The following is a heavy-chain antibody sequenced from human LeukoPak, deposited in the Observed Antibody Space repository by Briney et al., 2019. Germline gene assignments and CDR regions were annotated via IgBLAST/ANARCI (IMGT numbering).Heavy chain of an antibody. J-gene: IGHJ4*02. V-gene: IGHV3-23*01. CDR1: GFTFSSYA. Sequence: GGSLRLSCAASGFTFSSYAMSWVRQAPGKGLEWVSAISGSCGSTYYADSVKGRFTISRDNSKNTLYLQMNSLRAEDTAVYYCAKDIGVVIKSLFDYWGQGTLVTVSS. CDR3: AKDIGVVIKSLFDY. D-gene: IGHD3-3*01. CDR2: ISGSCGST.